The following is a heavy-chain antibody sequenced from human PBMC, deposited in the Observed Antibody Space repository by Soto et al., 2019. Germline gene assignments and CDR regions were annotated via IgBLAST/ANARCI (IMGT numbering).Heavy chain of an antibody. Sequence: PSETLSLTCAVYGGSFSGYYWSWIRQPPGKGLEWIGEINHSGSTNYNPSLKSRVTISVDTSKNQFSLELSSVTAADTAVYYCATAEGIYSSSSDYWGQGTLVTVSS. CDR3: ATAEGIYSSSSDY. V-gene: IGHV4-34*01. D-gene: IGHD6-6*01. CDR1: GGSFSGYY. CDR2: INHSGST. J-gene: IGHJ4*02.